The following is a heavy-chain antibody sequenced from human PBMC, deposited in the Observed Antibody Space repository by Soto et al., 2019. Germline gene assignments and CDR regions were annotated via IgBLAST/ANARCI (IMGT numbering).Heavy chain of an antibody. CDR2: FYYTGGTYST. D-gene: IGHD2-21*02. Sequence: KASETLSLTCTVSGGSISSSGCYWGWVRQPPGKGLEWIVSFYYTGGTYSTYYNPSLKSRVTISVDTPKRQFSLNLRSVTAADTALYFCARQRTSVVTQAYFDVWGPGSLVTVSS. CDR1: GGSISSSGCY. V-gene: IGHV4-39*01. CDR3: ARQRTSVVTQAYFDV. J-gene: IGHJ4*02.